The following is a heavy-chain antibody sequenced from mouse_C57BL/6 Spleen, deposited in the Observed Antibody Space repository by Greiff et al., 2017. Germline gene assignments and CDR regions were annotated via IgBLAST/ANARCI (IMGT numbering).Heavy chain of an antibody. CDR1: GYTFTGYW. Sequence: VQLVESGAELMKPGASVKLSCKATGYTFTGYWIEWVKQRPGHGLEWIGEILPGSGSTNYNEKFKGKATFTADTSSNTAYMQLSSLTTEDSAIYYCARRRQVTTVVARGYFDVWGTGTTVTVSS. J-gene: IGHJ1*03. CDR3: ARRRQVTTVVARGYFDV. D-gene: IGHD1-1*01. CDR2: ILPGSGST. V-gene: IGHV1-9*01.